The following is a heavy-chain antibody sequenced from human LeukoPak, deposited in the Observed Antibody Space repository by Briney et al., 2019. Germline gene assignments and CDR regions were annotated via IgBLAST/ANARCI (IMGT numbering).Heavy chain of an antibody. V-gene: IGHV1-18*01. CDR1: GYTFTSYG. D-gene: IGHD3-9*01. J-gene: IGHJ4*02. CDR3: AREAPYSILTGYYHLDY. Sequence: ASVKVSCKASGYTFTSYGISWVRQAPGQGLEWMEWISAYNGNTHYAQKLQGRVTMTTDTSTSTAYVELRSLTSDDTAVYYCAREAPYSILTGYYHLDYWGQGTLVTVSS. CDR2: ISAYNGNT.